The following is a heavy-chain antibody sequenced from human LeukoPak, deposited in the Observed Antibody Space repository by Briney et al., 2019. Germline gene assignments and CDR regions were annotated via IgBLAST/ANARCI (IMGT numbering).Heavy chain of an antibody. CDR2: IYWNDDK. D-gene: IGHD3-22*01. J-gene: IGHJ4*02. Sequence: SGPTLVKPTQTLTLTCTFSGFSLATSGVGVGWIRQPPGKALEWLALIYWNDDKRYSPSLKSRLTITKDTSKNQVVLTMTNMDPVDTATYYCAHYYYDSGGHSLDYWGQGTLVTVSS. V-gene: IGHV2-5*01. CDR3: AHYYYDSGGHSLDY. CDR1: GFSLATSGVG.